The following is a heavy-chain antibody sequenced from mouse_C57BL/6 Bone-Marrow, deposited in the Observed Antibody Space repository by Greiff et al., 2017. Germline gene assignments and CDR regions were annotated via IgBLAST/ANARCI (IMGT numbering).Heavy chain of an antibody. V-gene: IGHV14-4*01. CDR3: MGDYYGSSYGFDY. J-gene: IGHJ2*01. D-gene: IGHD1-1*01. CDR2: IDPENGDT. CDR1: GFNIKDDY. Sequence: EVQLKQSGAELVRPGASVKLSCTASGFNIKDDYMHWVKQRPEQGLAWIGWIDPENGDTEYASKFQGKATITADTSSTTAYMQLSSLTSEDTAVYYCMGDYYGSSYGFDYWGQGTTLTVSS.